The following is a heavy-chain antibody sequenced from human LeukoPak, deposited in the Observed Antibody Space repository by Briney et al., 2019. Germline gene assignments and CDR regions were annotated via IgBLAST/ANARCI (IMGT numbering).Heavy chain of an antibody. D-gene: IGHD1-14*01. CDR3: ARSDRKTGFDY. CDR1: GSSISSYY. CDR2: IYYSGST. J-gene: IGHJ4*02. V-gene: IGHV4-59*01. Sequence: SETLSLTRTVSGSSISSYYWSWIRQPPGKGLEWIGYIYYSGSTNYNPSLKSRVTISVDTSKNQFSLKLSSVTAADTAVYYCARSDRKTGFDYWGQGTLVTVSS.